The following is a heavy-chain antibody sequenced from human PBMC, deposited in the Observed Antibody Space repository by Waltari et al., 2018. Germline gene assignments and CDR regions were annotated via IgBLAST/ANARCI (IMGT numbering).Heavy chain of an antibody. D-gene: IGHD6-19*01. J-gene: IGHJ6*02. CDR2: INHSGST. CDR3: ARGGIAVAGRGLLVYYYGMDV. V-gene: IGHV4-34*01. CDR1: VGSFSGYY. Sequence: QVQLQQWGAGLLKHSETLSLTCAVYVGSFSGYYWRWIRQPPGKGLEWIGEINHSGSTNYNPSLKSRVTISVDTSKNQFSLKLSSVTAADTAVYYCARGGIAVAGRGLLVYYYGMDVWGQGTTVTVSS.